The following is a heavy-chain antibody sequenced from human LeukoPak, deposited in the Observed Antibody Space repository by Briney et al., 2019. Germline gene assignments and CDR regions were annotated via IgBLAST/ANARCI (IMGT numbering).Heavy chain of an antibody. J-gene: IGHJ5*02. CDR1: GYTFTGYY. CDR2: INPNSGGT. Sequence: ASVKVSCKASGYTFTGYYMHWVRQAPGQGLEWMGWINPNSGGTNYAQKFQSRVTMTRDTSINTAYMELSRLRSDDTAVYYCARDGDPRYSAPYNWFDPWGQGTLVTVSS. CDR3: ARDGDPRYSAPYNWFDP. D-gene: IGHD2-15*01. V-gene: IGHV1-2*02.